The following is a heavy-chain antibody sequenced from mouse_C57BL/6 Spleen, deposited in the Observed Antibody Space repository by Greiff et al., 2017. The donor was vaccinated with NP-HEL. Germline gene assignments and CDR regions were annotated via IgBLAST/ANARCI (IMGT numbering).Heavy chain of an antibody. J-gene: IGHJ2*01. Sequence: VQLQQSGPVLVKPGASVKMSCKASGYTFTDYYMNWVKQSHGKSLEWIGVINPYNGGTSYNQKFKGKATLTVDKSSSTAYMELNSLTSEDSAVYYCARRTGTEYYFDYWGQGTTLTVSS. D-gene: IGHD4-1*01. V-gene: IGHV1-19*01. CDR2: INPYNGGT. CDR3: ARRTGTEYYFDY. CDR1: GYTFTDYY.